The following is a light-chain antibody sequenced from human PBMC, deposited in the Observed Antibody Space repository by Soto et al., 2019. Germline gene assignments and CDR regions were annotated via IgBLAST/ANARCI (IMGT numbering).Light chain of an antibody. Sequence: DIQMTQSPSTLSASVGDRVTITCRASQSVSSYLHWYQQKPWKAPKLLIFTTSSLQSGVPSSVSGSGSVTEFNLTINNLQADDFETYYCQQRYHPPRTFGQGTKVEIK. CDR2: TTS. CDR3: QQRYHPPRT. J-gene: IGKJ1*01. V-gene: IGKV1-39*01. CDR1: QSVSSY.